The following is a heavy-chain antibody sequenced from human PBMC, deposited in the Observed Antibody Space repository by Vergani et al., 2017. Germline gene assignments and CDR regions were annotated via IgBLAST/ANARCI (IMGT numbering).Heavy chain of an antibody. V-gene: IGHV3-66*02. CDR3: ARVGSGYVWGPSWFDP. CDR1: GFTVSSNY. D-gene: IGHD3-16*01. J-gene: IGHJ5*02. CDR2: IYSGGST. Sequence: EVQLLQSGGGLVQPGGSLRLSCAASGFTVSSNYMSWVRQAPGNGLVWVSVIYSGGSTYYADSVKGRFTITSDNSKNTLYLQTNRLRAEDTAVCYCARVGSGYVWGPSWFDPWGQGTLVTVSS.